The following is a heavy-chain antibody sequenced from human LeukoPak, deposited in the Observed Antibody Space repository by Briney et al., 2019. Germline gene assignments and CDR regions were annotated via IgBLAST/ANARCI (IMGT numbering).Heavy chain of an antibody. CDR2: IIPIFGTA. D-gene: IGHD3-10*01. CDR1: GGTFSSYA. CDR3: ARSDALLWFGELSN. J-gene: IGHJ4*02. V-gene: IGHV1-69*05. Sequence: WASVKASCKASGGTFSSYAISWVRQAPGQGLEWMGGIIPIFGTANYAQKFQGRVTITTDESTSTAYMELSSLRSEDTAVYYCARSDALLWFGELSNWGQGTLVTVSS.